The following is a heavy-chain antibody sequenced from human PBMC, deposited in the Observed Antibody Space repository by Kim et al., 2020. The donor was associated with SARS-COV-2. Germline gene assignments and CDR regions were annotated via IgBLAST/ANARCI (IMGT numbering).Heavy chain of an antibody. D-gene: IGHD1-1*01. V-gene: IGHV4-34*01. CDR2: VTITGIT. CDR1: SEPFIGYF. CDR3: ARGFSDAWEVGYA. J-gene: IGHJ5*02. Sequence: SETLSLTCAVSSEPFIGYFWTWIRQPPGKGLEWIGEVTITGITYYNASLNSRVSISIDTSKKQLSLKLTSVTAADTAVYYCARGFSDAWEVGYAWGQGTLVTVSS.